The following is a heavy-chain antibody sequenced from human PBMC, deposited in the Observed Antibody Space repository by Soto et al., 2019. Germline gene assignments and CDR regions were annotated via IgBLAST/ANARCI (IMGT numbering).Heavy chain of an antibody. CDR1: GYTFTSYG. CDR3: AALGYCSGGSCHYNWFDP. V-gene: IGHV1-18*01. J-gene: IGHJ5*02. Sequence: ASVKVSCKASGYTFTSYGISWVRQAPGQGLEWMGWISAYNGNTNYAQKLQGRVTMTTDTSTSRAYMELRSLRSDDTAVYYCAALGYCSGGSCHYNWFDPWGQGTLVTVSS. D-gene: IGHD2-15*01. CDR2: ISAYNGNT.